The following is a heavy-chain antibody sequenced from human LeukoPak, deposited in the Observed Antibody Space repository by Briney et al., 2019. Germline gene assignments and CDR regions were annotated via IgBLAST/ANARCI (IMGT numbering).Heavy chain of an antibody. CDR2: IYYSGST. D-gene: IGHD1-26*01. CDR3: FGVIVGAANWFDP. J-gene: IGHJ5*02. Sequence: PAETLSLSCTASGFSISSYYRSWIRQPPGKGLEWIGYIYYSGSTNYNPSLKRRVTISVDTSKNKVSLKLNRLTAAAATVYYCFGVIVGAANWFDPWGRGTLVSVPS. V-gene: IGHV4-59*01. CDR1: GFSISSYY.